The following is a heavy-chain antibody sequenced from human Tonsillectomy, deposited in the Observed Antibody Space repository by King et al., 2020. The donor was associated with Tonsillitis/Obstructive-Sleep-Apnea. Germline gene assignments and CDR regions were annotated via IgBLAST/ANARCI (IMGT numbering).Heavy chain of an antibody. CDR1: GFSLSTSGMC. V-gene: IGHV2-70*12. Sequence: TLKESGPALVKPTQTLTLTCTFSGFSLSTSGMCLTWIGQPPGNALEWRALIDWDDDKSYSTSLKTRLTISKDTSKNQVVLTMTNMDPVDTATYYCARTVFNYYYMDVWGKGTTVTVSS. D-gene: IGHD3-3*01. CDR2: IDWDDDK. CDR3: ARTVFNYYYMDV. J-gene: IGHJ6*03.